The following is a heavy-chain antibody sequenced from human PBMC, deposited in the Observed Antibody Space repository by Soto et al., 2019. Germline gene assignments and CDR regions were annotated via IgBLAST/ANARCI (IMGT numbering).Heavy chain of an antibody. D-gene: IGHD2-8*01. CDR2: IYPGDSDT. Sequence: GESLKISCKGSGYRFSSYWIAWVRQMPRKGLEWMGIIYPGDSDTRYSPSFQGQVTFSVDKSNNTAYLQWSSLKASDTAMYYCARQGSNGAYYYYGMDVWGQGTAVTVSS. CDR3: ARQGSNGAYYYYGMDV. CDR1: GYRFSSYW. J-gene: IGHJ6*02. V-gene: IGHV5-51*01.